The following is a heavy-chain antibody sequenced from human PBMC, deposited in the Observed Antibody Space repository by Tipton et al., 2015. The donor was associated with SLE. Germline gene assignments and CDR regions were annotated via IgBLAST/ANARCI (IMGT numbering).Heavy chain of an antibody. J-gene: IGHJ5*02. Sequence: SLRLSCAASGITFSSYWMTWVRQAPGKGLEGVANIDPDGSEKYYVDSVRGRFTISRDNAENLMYLQMNSLRVEDTAVYYCATSVYCGDDCYSDWFDPWGQGTLVTVSS. CDR3: ATSVYCGDDCYSDWFDP. CDR1: GITFSSYW. V-gene: IGHV3-7*01. D-gene: IGHD2-21*01. CDR2: IDPDGSEK.